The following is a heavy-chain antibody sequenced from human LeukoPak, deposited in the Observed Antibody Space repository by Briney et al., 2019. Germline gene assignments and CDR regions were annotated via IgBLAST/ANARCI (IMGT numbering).Heavy chain of an antibody. Sequence: PSETLSLTCTVSGGSISSYYWSWIRQPPGKGLERIGYIYYSGSTNYNPSLKSRVTISVDTSKNQFSLKLSSVTAADTAVYYCAWGSEGYGGAFDIWGQGTMVTVSS. D-gene: IGHD1-26*01. CDR3: AWGSEGYGGAFDI. CDR2: IYYSGST. J-gene: IGHJ3*02. CDR1: GGSISSYY. V-gene: IGHV4-59*08.